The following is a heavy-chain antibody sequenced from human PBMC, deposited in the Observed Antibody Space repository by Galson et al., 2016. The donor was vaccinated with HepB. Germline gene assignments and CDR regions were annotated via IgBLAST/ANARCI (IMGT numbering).Heavy chain of an antibody. CDR3: ARRKASYHFWSGTQDVFDI. D-gene: IGHD3-3*01. Sequence: SVKVSCKASGYTFTTYAITWVRQAPGQGLEWMGWISTYNGDTKFAQKFQGRVTMTTDTSTSTAYMELRSLRSDDTAVYYCARRKASYHFWSGTQDVFDIWGQGTMVTVSS. J-gene: IGHJ3*02. V-gene: IGHV1-18*01. CDR2: ISTYNGDT. CDR1: GYTFTTYA.